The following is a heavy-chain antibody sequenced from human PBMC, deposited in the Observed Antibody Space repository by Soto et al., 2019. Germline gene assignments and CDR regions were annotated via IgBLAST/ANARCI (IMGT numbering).Heavy chain of an antibody. CDR1: GTFSTSS. D-gene: IGHD2-2*01. V-gene: IGHV1-69*08. CDR3: AREGLVLVPTTVNSDYYYYAMDV. Sequence: SVKVSCKAGGTFSTSSITWVRQAPGQGLEWMGRIIPLLDTVDYAQKFQGRVTITADKSTSTAYMELSSLRSEDTAVYYCAREGLVLVPTTVNSDYYYYAMDVWGQGTTVTVSS. J-gene: IGHJ6*02. CDR2: IIPLLDTV.